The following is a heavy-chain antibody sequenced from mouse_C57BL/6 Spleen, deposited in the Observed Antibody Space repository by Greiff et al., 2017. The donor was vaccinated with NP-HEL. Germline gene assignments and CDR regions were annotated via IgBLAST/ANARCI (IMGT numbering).Heavy chain of an antibody. J-gene: IGHJ1*03. Sequence: EVKLQESGAELVRPGASVKLSCTASGFNIKDYYMHWVKQRPEQGLEWIGRIDPEDGDTEYAPKFQGKATMTADTATNPAYLQLCSLTSEDTAVYYCTTSGGYDRYFDVWGTGTTVTVSS. CDR2: IDPEDGDT. V-gene: IGHV14-1*01. CDR1: GFNIKDYY. CDR3: TTSGGYDRYFDV. D-gene: IGHD2-2*01.